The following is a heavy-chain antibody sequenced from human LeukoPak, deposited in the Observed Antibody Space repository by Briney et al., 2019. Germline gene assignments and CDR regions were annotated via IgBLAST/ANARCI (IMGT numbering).Heavy chain of an antibody. Sequence: SETLSLTCTVSGASISPDYWSWIRQPPGKGLEWIGYIYHSGSTNYNPSLKSRVTISVDTSKNQFSLKLSSVTAADTAVYYCAREDGYYYDSSGRKDAFDIWGQGTMVTVSS. CDR3: AREDGYYYDSSGRKDAFDI. J-gene: IGHJ3*02. D-gene: IGHD3-22*01. CDR2: IYHSGST. CDR1: GASISPDY. V-gene: IGHV4-59*12.